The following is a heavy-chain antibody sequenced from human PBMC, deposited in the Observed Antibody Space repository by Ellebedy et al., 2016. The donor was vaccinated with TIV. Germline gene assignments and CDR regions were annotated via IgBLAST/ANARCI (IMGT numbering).Heavy chain of an antibody. CDR2: ISGSGDRT. Sequence: GGSLRLSXAASGFTFTTYAMTWVRQDPGKGLEWVSTISGSGDRTYYADSVRGRFTISRDNSRNTLYLQMTSLRAEDTAVYYCVRDFDFWGQGTLVTVSS. V-gene: IGHV3-23*01. CDR3: VRDFDF. J-gene: IGHJ4*02. CDR1: GFTFTTYA.